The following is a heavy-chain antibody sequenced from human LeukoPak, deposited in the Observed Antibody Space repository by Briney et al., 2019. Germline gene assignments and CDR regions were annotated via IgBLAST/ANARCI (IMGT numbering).Heavy chain of an antibody. CDR2: IYYSGST. J-gene: IGHJ3*02. CDR3: ASRDYAGAFDI. Sequence: PSETLSLTCTASGGSISSYYWSWIRQPPGKGLEWIGYIYYSGSTNYNPSLKSRVTISVDTSKNQFSLKLSSVTAADTAVYYCASRDYAGAFDIWGQGTMVTVSS. D-gene: IGHD4-23*01. V-gene: IGHV4-59*01. CDR1: GGSISSYY.